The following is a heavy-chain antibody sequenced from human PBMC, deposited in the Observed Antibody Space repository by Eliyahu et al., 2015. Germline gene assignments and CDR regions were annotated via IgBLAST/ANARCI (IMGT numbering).Heavy chain of an antibody. CDR2: IIPIFGTA. V-gene: IGHV1-69*01. J-gene: IGHJ4*02. CDR3: ARGNYIWIAAAGTWFDYFDY. D-gene: IGHD6-13*01. CDR1: GGTFSSYA. Sequence: EVKKPGSSVKVSCKASGGTFSSYAISWVRQAPGQGLEWMGGIIPIFGTANYAQKFQGRVTITADESTSTAYMELSSLRSEDTAVYYCARGNYIWIAAAGTWFDYFDYWGQGTLVTVSS.